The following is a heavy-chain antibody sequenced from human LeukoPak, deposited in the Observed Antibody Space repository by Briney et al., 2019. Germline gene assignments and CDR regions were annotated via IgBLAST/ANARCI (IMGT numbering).Heavy chain of an antibody. CDR3: ARGGLRYSLSSWFDP. CDR1: GASKNTYY. Sequence: SETLSLTCTVSGASKNTYYWSWIRQSPGGGLEWIGYVFNSGSTNYNPSLGSRATISLDTSKNQFSLKLRSVTAADTAVYYCARGGLRYSLSSWFDPWGQGTLVTVSS. D-gene: IGHD4-17*01. J-gene: IGHJ5*02. V-gene: IGHV4-59*08. CDR2: VFNSGST.